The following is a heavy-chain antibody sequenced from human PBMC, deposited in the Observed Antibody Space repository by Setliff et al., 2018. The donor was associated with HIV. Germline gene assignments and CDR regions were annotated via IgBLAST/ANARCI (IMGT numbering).Heavy chain of an antibody. CDR1: GGSISSGDYY. CDR3: ARDVRRNHCSSTSCYARDNWFDP. CDR2: MYYNGST. V-gene: IGHV4-31*03. J-gene: IGHJ5*02. D-gene: IGHD2-2*01. Sequence: KSSETLSLTCTVSGGSISSGDYYWSWIRQLPGKGLEWIGYMYYNGSTYSNPSLKSRVTVSQDTSKNQFSLKLSSVTAADTAVYYCARDVRRNHCSSTSCYARDNWFDPWGQGILVTVSS.